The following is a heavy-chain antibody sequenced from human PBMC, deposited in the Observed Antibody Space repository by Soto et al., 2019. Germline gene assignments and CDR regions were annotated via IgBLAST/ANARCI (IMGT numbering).Heavy chain of an antibody. CDR1: GITFRDYY. Sequence: GGSLRLSCAGSGITFRDYYMNWIRQAPGKGPEWISYIDSSGSPIFYSDSVKGRFTMSRDNAKNSMYLQMNSLRAEDTAVYYCAYSSIWDHITVARKRGAPYYGMDVGGQGTTATVSS. CDR3: AYSSIWDHITVARKRGAPYYGMDV. V-gene: IGHV3-11*01. CDR2: IDSSGSPI. D-gene: IGHD6-13*01. J-gene: IGHJ6*02.